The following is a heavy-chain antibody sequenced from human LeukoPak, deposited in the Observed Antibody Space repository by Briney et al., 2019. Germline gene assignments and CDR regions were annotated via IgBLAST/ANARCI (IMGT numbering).Heavy chain of an antibody. CDR1: GGTFSSYA. Sequence: ASVKVSCKASGGTFSSYAISWVRQASGQGLEWMGGIIPIFGTANYAQKFQGRVTITTDESTSTAYMELSSLRSEDTAVYYCARGDCSSTSCYIDYWGQGTLVTVSS. CDR2: IIPIFGTA. V-gene: IGHV1-69*05. CDR3: ARGDCSSTSCYIDY. J-gene: IGHJ4*02. D-gene: IGHD2-2*02.